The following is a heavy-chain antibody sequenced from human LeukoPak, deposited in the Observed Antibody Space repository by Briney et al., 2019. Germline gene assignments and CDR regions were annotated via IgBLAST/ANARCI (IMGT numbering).Heavy chain of an antibody. V-gene: IGHV1-69*13. CDR2: IIPIFGTA. CDR3: AGGPIFYSGYDSRTGYYYYMDV. Sequence: WASVKVSCKASGYTFTSYYIFWVRQAPGQGLEWMGGIIPIFGTANYAQKFQGRVTITADESTSTAYMELSSLRSEDTAVYYCAGGPIFYSGYDSRTGYYYYMDVWGKGTTVTISS. J-gene: IGHJ6*03. D-gene: IGHD5-12*01. CDR1: GYTFTSYY.